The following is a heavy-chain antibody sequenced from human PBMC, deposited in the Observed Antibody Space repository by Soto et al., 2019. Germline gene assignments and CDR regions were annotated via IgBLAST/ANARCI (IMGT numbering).Heavy chain of an antibody. V-gene: IGHV3-23*01. Sequence: EVQLLESGGGLVQPGGSLRLSCAASGFTFSSYAMSWVRQAPGKGLEWVSAISGSGGSTYYADSVKGRFTIPRDNSKNTLDLKMNSLRAEDTAVYERAKDGPMATFDYWGQGALVTVSS. J-gene: IGHJ4*02. CDR2: ISGSGGST. D-gene: IGHD3-10*01. CDR3: AKDGPMATFDY. CDR1: GFTFSSYA.